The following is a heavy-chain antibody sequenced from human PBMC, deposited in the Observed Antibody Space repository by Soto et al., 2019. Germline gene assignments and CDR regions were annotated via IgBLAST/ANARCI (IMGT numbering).Heavy chain of an antibody. CDR1: GGSISSGGYY. Sequence: SETLSLTCTASGGSISSGGYYWSWIRQHPGKGLEWIGYIYYSGSTYYNPSLKSRVTISADTSKNQFSLKLSSVTAADTAVYYCAREPYYYDSSGYYFNWFDPWGQGTLVTVSS. V-gene: IGHV4-31*03. D-gene: IGHD3-22*01. CDR2: IYYSGST. CDR3: AREPYYYDSSGYYFNWFDP. J-gene: IGHJ5*02.